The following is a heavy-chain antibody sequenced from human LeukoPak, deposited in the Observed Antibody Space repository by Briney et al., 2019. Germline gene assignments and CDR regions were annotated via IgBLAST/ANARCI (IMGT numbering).Heavy chain of an antibody. D-gene: IGHD2-2*01. J-gene: IGHJ4*02. V-gene: IGHV3-30*02. CDR1: GFTFSSYG. CDR3: AKESNGYCSSTSCLRPFDY. Sequence: GXSLRLSCAASGFTFSSYGMHWVRQAPGKGLEWVAFIRYGGSNKYYADSVKGRFTISRDNSKNTLYLQMDSLRAEDTAVYYCAKESNGYCSSTSCLRPFDYWGQGTLVTVSS. CDR2: IRYGGSNK.